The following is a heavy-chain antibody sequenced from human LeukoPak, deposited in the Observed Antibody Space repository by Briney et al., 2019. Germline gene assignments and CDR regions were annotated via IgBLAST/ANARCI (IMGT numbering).Heavy chain of an antibody. CDR3: ARGYCSDERCPVFPS. J-gene: IGHJ5*02. CDR2: ISSSETT. V-gene: IGHV4-59*02. Sequence: SETLSLTCSVSGGSVTSYYWNWVRQTPGKGLEWIGYISSSETTDYGPSFKSRVTMSLDTSKNQFSLKLSSVTAADTGVYYCARGYCSDERCPVFPSWGQGTLVTVSS. D-gene: IGHD2-15*01. CDR1: GGSVTSYY.